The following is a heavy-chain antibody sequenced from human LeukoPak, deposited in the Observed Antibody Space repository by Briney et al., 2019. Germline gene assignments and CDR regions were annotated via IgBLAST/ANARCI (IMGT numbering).Heavy chain of an antibody. CDR3: ARQDYYDSSGYYRWFDP. V-gene: IGHV4-59*08. D-gene: IGHD3-22*01. CDR1: GGSIRSYY. Sequence: SETLSLTCTVSGGSIRSYYWSWIRQPPGKGLEWIGYIYYSGSTNYNPSLKSRVTISVDTSKNQFSLKLSSVTAADTAVYYCARQDYYDSSGYYRWFDPWGQGTLVTVSS. CDR2: IYYSGST. J-gene: IGHJ5*02.